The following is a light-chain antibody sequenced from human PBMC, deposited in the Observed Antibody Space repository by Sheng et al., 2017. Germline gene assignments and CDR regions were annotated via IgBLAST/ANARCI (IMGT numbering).Light chain of an antibody. CDR2: GAS. CDR1: QTISIN. CDR3: QQYGNSPLT. J-gene: IGKJ4*01. V-gene: IGKV3-20*01. Sequence: EIEMTQSPATLSVSPGERATLSCRASQTISINLAWYQQKPGQGPRLLIYGASTRATGIPDRFSGSGSETDFTLTISRLEPEDFAVYYCQQYGNSPLTFGGGTKVEIK.